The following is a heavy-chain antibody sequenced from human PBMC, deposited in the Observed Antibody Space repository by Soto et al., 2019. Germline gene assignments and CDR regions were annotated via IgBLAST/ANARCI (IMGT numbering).Heavy chain of an antibody. CDR3: ERVIHYSTYVHTTCFAP. Sequence: ASVKVSCKASGYTFTSYGISWVRQAPGQRLERMGWISAYNGNTNYAQKLQGRVTMTTDTTTSTANMELRSLKTDDTAQYNNERVIHYSTYVHTTCFAPWAQGTLVPVSS. V-gene: IGHV1-18*01. D-gene: IGHD4-4*01. CDR1: GYTFTSYG. J-gene: IGHJ5*02. CDR2: ISAYNGNT.